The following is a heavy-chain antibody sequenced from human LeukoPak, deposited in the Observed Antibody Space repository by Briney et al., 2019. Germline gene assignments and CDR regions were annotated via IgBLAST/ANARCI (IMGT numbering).Heavy chain of an antibody. V-gene: IGHV4-30-4*01. J-gene: IGHJ4*02. Sequence: PSETLSLTCTVSGGSISSGDYYWSWIRQPPGKGLEWIGYIYYSGSTYYNPSLKSRVTISVDRSKNQFSLKLSSVTAADTAVYYCARVGWNYYFDYWGQGTLVTVSS. CDR1: GGSISSGDYY. CDR3: ARVGWNYYFDY. D-gene: IGHD1-7*01. CDR2: IYYSGST.